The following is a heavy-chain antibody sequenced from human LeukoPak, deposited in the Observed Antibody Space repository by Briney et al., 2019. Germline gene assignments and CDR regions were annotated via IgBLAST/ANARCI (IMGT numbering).Heavy chain of an antibody. Sequence: PGRSLRLSCAASGFTFSSYAMHWVRQAPGKGLEWVAVISYDGSNKYYADSVKGRFTISRDNSKNTLYLQMNSLRAEDTAVYYCARRLLDLTWELPFDYWGQGTLVTVSS. CDR2: ISYDGSNK. J-gene: IGHJ4*02. CDR3: ARRLLDLTWELPFDY. V-gene: IGHV3-30*04. CDR1: GFTFSSYA. D-gene: IGHD1-26*01.